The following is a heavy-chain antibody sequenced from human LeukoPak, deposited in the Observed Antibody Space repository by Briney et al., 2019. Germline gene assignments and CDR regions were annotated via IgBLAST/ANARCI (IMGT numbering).Heavy chain of an antibody. Sequence: SETLSLTCTVSGGSISGYYWSWIRQPPGKGLEWIGYIYYSGSTNYNSSLKSRVTISLDTSKNQFSLKLSSVTAADTAVYFCARDLAAAGTGWFDPWGQGSLVTVSS. V-gene: IGHV4-59*01. J-gene: IGHJ5*02. D-gene: IGHD6-13*01. CDR3: ARDLAAAGTGWFDP. CDR2: IYYSGST. CDR1: GGSISGYY.